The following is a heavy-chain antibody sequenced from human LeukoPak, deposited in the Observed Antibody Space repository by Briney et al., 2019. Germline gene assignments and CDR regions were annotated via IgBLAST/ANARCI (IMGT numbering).Heavy chain of an antibody. CDR3: AKDRTVVGATSFDY. D-gene: IGHD1-26*01. CDR1: GFPFSTFG. Sequence: GRSLRLSCAASGFPFSTFGMHWVRQAPGKGLEWVAVIAYDGSVKYYPDSLKGRLTISRDNSRNTLYLQMNSLRAEDTAVYYCAKDRTVVGATSFDYWGLGTLVTVSS. CDR2: IAYDGSVK. V-gene: IGHV3-30*18. J-gene: IGHJ4*02.